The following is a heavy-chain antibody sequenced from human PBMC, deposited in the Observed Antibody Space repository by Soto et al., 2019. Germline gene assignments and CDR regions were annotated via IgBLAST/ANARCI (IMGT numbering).Heavy chain of an antibody. J-gene: IGHJ4*02. V-gene: IGHV4-61*01. D-gene: IGHD4-17*01. CDR2: VYYSGTT. Sequence: SETLSLTCTVSGGSVSNKTYYWSWIRQPPGKRLEWIGYVYYSGTTNYNPSLKSRVTISVDLSKNQFSLRLSSVTTADTTLYYCARTTAVPNTLRSRYFFDYWGQGTLVTVSS. CDR1: GGSVSNKTYY. CDR3: ARTTAVPNTLRSRYFFDY.